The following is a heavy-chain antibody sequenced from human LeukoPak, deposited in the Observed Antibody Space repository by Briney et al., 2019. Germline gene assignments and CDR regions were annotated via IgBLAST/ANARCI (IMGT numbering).Heavy chain of an antibody. V-gene: IGHV4-4*07. Sequence: SETLSLTCTVSSGSISSYDWSWIRQPAGKGLEWIGRIYTSGSPNYNPSLKSRVTISVDTSKNQFSLKLNSVTAADTAVYYCARTTEEYYGSGKFRKYYSYYYYMDVWGKGTTVTVSS. D-gene: IGHD3-10*01. J-gene: IGHJ6*03. CDR3: ARTTEEYYGSGKFRKYYSYYYYMDV. CDR2: IYTSGSP. CDR1: SGSISSYD.